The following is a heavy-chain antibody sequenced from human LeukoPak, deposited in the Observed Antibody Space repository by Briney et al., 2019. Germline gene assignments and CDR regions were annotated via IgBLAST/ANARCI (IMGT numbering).Heavy chain of an antibody. V-gene: IGHV3-23*01. CDR3: AKNGEETYYGANVLYFFDY. J-gene: IGHJ4*02. CDR2: ISGSGGST. D-gene: IGHD4-23*01. Sequence: GGSLRLSCAASGFTFASYAMSWVRQAPGKGLEWVSAISGSGGSTYYADSVKGRFTISRVSSNNMLHLQMNSLRAEDTAVYYCAKNGEETYYGANVLYFFDYWGQGTLVTVSS. CDR1: GFTFASYA.